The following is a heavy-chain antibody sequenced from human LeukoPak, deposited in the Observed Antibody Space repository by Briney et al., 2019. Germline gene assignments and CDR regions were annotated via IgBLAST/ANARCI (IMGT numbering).Heavy chain of an antibody. CDR1: GFTFSSYG. D-gene: IGHD3-16*01. Sequence: GRSLRLSCAASGFTFSSYGMHWVRQAPGKGLEWVAVISYDGSNKYYADSVKGRFTISRDNAKNSLYLQMSNLRAEDTAVYFCARGGGLDVWGQGATVTVSS. J-gene: IGHJ6*02. CDR2: ISYDGSNK. CDR3: ARGGGLDV. V-gene: IGHV3-30*03.